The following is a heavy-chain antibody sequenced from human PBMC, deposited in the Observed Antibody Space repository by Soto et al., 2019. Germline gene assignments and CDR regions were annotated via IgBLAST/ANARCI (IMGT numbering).Heavy chain of an antibody. V-gene: IGHV4-31*03. CDR2: ISYSGST. Sequence: QVQLQESGPRLVKPSQTLSLTCTVSGGSISSGGYYWSWIRQHPGKGLEWIGYISYSGSTNYNPSLKSRVTISVVTSKNQFSLKLSSVTAADTAVYYCARGAYCSSTSCYRNANWYFDLWGRGTLVTVSS. CDR1: GGSISSGGYY. CDR3: ARGAYCSSTSCYRNANWYFDL. D-gene: IGHD2-2*01. J-gene: IGHJ2*01.